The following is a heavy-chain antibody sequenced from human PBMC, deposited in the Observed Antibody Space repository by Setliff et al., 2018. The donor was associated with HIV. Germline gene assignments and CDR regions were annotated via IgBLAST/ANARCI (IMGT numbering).Heavy chain of an antibody. Sequence: LSLTCTVSGGSISSYDWSWIRQPPGKGLEWSGEINQSGSTNYNPSLKSRVTISVDTSKNQFSLKLNSMTAADTGVYYGARRSRSYSSSPFQGGAFDIWGQGTMVTVSS. CDR1: GGSISSYD. J-gene: IGHJ3*02. CDR3: ARRSRSYSSSPFQGGAFDI. D-gene: IGHD6-6*01. CDR2: INQSGST. V-gene: IGHV4-34*01.